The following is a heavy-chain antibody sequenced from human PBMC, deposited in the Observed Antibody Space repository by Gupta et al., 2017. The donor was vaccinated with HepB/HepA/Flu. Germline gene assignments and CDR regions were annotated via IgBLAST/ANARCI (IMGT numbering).Heavy chain of an antibody. Sequence: AQLVQSGDEVKKPGASVTVSCKASGYTFNSYDINWVRQATGPGLEWMDWMYPNIGNTCYAKKFQGRCTITKNTYISPAYIEVSSMRSEDTAVYYCERGGEEGYFDLWGRGTLVTGSS. V-gene: IGHV1-8*03. J-gene: IGHJ2*01. CDR3: ERGGEEGYFDL. CDR1: GYTFNSYD. CDR2: MYPNIGNT.